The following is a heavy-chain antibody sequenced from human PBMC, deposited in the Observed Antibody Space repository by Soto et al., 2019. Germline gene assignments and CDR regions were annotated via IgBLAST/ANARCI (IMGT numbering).Heavy chain of an antibody. Sequence: QVQLVESGGGVVQPGRSLRISCAASGFTFSSYGMHWVRQAPGKGLEWVAVIWYDGSNKYYADSVKGRFTISRDNSKNPRYLQMNSLRAEDTAVYYCARIGGRYRSGHQYYYYGMDVWGQGTTVTVSS. V-gene: IGHV3-33*01. CDR1: GFTFSSYG. CDR3: ARIGGRYRSGHQYYYYGMDV. J-gene: IGHJ6*02. CDR2: IWYDGSNK. D-gene: IGHD6-19*01.